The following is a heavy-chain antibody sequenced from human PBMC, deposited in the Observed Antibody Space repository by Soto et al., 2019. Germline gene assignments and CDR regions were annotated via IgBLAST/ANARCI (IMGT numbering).Heavy chain of an antibody. CDR2: LGGGGDDT. Sequence: EVQLLESGGGLAQPGGSLRLSCEASGFTFSSYAMSWVRQAPGKGLEWVSSLGGGGDDTCYADSVKGRFTVSRDNSANTLYWQMHSLREEDTAVYYCAKDAVPYNGVWDHFDMRGQGTKVIVSS. V-gene: IGHV3-23*01. CDR3: AKDAVPYNGVWDHFDM. D-gene: IGHD2-8*01. J-gene: IGHJ3*02. CDR1: GFTFSSYA.